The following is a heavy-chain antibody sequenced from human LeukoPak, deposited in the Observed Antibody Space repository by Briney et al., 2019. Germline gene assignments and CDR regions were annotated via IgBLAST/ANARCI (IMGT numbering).Heavy chain of an antibody. CDR1: GFTFSNAW. V-gene: IGHV3-15*01. D-gene: IGHD3-10*01. Sequence: GGSLRLSCAASGFTFSNAWMSWVRQAPGKGLEWVGRIKSKTDGGTTDYAAPVKGRFTISRDDSKNTLYLQMNSLKTEDTAVYYCTTDPPKWFGELTAGDYWGQGTLVTVSS. J-gene: IGHJ4*02. CDR2: IKSKTDGGTT. CDR3: TTDPPKWFGELTAGDY.